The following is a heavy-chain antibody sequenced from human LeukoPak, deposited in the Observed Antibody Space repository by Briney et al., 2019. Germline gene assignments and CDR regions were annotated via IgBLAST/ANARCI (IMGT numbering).Heavy chain of an antibody. CDR1: GFTFSSYA. Sequence: PGGSLRLSCAASGFTFSSYAMSWVRQAPGKGLEWVSAISGSGGSTYYADSVKGRFTISRDNSKNTLYLQMNSLRAEDTAVYYCAKDYSSGWYVAEYFQHWCQGTLVTVSS. V-gene: IGHV3-23*01. CDR2: ISGSGGST. J-gene: IGHJ1*01. CDR3: AKDYSSGWYVAEYFQH. D-gene: IGHD6-19*01.